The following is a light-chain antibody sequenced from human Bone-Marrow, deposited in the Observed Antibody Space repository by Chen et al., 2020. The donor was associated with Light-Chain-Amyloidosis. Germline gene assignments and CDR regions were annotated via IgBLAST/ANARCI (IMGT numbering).Light chain of an antibody. V-gene: IGLV2-14*03. J-gene: IGLJ2*01. CDR1: SSDVGGYNY. Sequence: QSALTQPASVSGSPRQSITISCTGTSSDVGGYNYVSWYQQHPGKAHKLIIYDVTYRPSGVSNRFSGSKSGTTASLTISGLQAEDEADYYCSSFTRNNALVFGGGTKLTVL. CDR3: SSFTRNNALV. CDR2: DVT.